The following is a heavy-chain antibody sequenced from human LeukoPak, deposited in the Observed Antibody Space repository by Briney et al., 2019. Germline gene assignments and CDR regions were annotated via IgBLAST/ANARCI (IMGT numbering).Heavy chain of an antibody. V-gene: IGHV1-69*13. CDR2: IIPIFGTA. CDR1: GGTFSSYA. Sequence: SVKVSCKASGGTFSSYAISWVRLAPGQGLEWMGGIIPIFGTANYAQKFQGRVTITADESTSTAYMELSSLRSEDTAVYYCARDNSARWAGMDVWGQGTTVTVSS. J-gene: IGHJ6*02. D-gene: IGHD1-26*01. CDR3: ARDNSARWAGMDV.